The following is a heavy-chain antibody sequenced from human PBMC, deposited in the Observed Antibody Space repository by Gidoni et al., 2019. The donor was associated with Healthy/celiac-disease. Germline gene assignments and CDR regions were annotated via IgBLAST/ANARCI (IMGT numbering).Heavy chain of an antibody. CDR3: TSRYYSSTSCRGVFDY. D-gene: IGHD2-2*01. CDR2: IRSKAYGGTT. J-gene: IGHJ4*02. CDR1: GFTFGDYA. V-gene: IGHV3-49*03. Sequence: EVQLVESGGGLVQPGRSLRLSCTASGFTFGDYAMSWFRQAPGKGLEWVGFIRSKAYGGTTEYAASVKGRFTISRDDSKSIAYLQMNSLKTEDTAVYYCTSRYYSSTSCRGVFDYWGQGTLVTVSS.